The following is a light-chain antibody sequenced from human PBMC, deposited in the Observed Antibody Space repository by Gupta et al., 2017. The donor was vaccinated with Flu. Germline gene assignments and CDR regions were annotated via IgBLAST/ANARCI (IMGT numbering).Light chain of an antibody. V-gene: IGKV3-11*01. J-gene: IGKJ4*01. CDR3: QQRSSWPSSLT. Sequence: EIVLTQSPATLSLSPGERATLPCRARQRVGSYVAWSQHKPGQAPRLLIYDASITATGIAARFSCSGSGTDFTLTISSLEPEDFAGYYCQQRSSWPSSLTFGGGTKVEMK. CDR2: DAS. CDR1: QRVGSY.